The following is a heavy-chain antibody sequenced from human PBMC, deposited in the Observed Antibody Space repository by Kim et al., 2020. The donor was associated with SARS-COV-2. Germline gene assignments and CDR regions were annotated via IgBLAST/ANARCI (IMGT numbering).Heavy chain of an antibody. CDR2: IDPSDSYT. CDR1: GYSFTSYW. D-gene: IGHD2-15*01. Sequence: GESLKISCKGSGYSFTSYWISWVRQMPGKGLEWMGRIDPSDSYTNYSPSFQGHVTISADKSISTAYLQWSSLKASDTAMYYCAAHRRVVVVAAPSEWGQGTLVTVSS. J-gene: IGHJ4*02. CDR3: AAHRRVVVVAAPSE. V-gene: IGHV5-10-1*01.